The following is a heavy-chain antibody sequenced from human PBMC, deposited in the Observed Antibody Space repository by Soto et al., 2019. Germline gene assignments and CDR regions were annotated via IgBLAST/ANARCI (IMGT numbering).Heavy chain of an antibody. D-gene: IGHD6-13*01. CDR1: EFTVGGNY. J-gene: IGHJ4*02. V-gene: IGHV3-53*01. CDR3: ARAGGQQLSRFDY. Sequence: GSLRLSCAASEFTVGGNYMGWVRQAPGKGLEWVSIIYPSGSTYYANSVKGRFTVSRDDSKNTLLLQMNSLRAEDTAVYYCARAGGQQLSRFDYWGQGTLVTVSS. CDR2: IYPSGST.